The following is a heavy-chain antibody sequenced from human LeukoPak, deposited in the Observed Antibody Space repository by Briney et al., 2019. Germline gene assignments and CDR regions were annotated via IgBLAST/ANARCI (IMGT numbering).Heavy chain of an antibody. CDR3: ARRKLSIAAEDY. CDR1: GGSFRGYY. V-gene: IGHV4-34*01. CDR2: INHSGST. J-gene: IGHJ4*02. D-gene: IGHD6-6*01. Sequence: PSDTLSLTCAVYGGSFRGYYWSCIPHPPGKGLEGIGGINHSGSTNYNPSLKSRVTISVDTSKNQLSLKLSSVTAADTAVYYCARRKLSIAAEDYWGQGTLVTVSS.